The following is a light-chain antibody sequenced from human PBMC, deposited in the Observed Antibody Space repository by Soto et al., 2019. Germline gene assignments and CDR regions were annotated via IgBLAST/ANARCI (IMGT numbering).Light chain of an antibody. CDR2: GAS. CDR1: QSVSSSY. J-gene: IGKJ1*01. V-gene: IGKV3-20*01. CDR3: QQYGSSSWT. Sequence: EIGLPQSPGTLSLSTGERATLSCRASQSVSSSYLAWYQQKPGQAPRLLIYGASSRATGIPDRFSGSGSGTDFTLTISRLEPEDFAVYYCQQYGSSSWTFGQGTKV.